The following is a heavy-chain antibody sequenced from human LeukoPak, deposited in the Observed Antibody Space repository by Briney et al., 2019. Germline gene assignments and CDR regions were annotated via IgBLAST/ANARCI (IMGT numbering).Heavy chain of an antibody. D-gene: IGHD1-14*01. CDR1: GDSISTSRYF. CDR3: ARAPEDAFDI. J-gene: IGHJ3*02. V-gene: IGHV4-39*07. CDR2: IYYTGSA. Sequence: SETLSLTCTVSGDSISTSRYFWAWIRQSPEKGLEWIATIYYTGSAFYNPSLKSRVTISVDTSKNQFSLKLSSVTAADTAVYYCARAPEDAFDIWGQGTMVTVSS.